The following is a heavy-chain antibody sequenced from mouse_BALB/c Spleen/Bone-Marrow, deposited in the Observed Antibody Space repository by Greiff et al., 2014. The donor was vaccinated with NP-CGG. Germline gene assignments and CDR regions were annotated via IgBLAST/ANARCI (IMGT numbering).Heavy chain of an antibody. D-gene: IGHD1-2*01. CDR3: AEITTAAYYVMDY. V-gene: IGHV14-3*02. J-gene: IGHJ4*01. CDR1: GFNIEDTY. CDR2: IDPANGNT. Sequence: EVKLMESGAELVKPGASVKLPCTASGFNIEDTYMHWVKQRPEQGLEWIGRIDPANGNTKYDPKFQGKATITADTSSNTAYLQLSSLTSEDTAVYYCAEITTAAYYVMDYWGQGTSVTVSS.